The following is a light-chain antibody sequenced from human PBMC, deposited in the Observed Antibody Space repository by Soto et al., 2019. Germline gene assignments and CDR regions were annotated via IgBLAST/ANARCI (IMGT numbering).Light chain of an antibody. CDR1: ESISSW. V-gene: IGKV1-5*01. CDR2: DAS. J-gene: IGKJ2*01. CDR3: QQYNSYSRT. Sequence: DIQMTQSPSTLSASVGDRVTITCRASESISSWLAWYQQNPGKAPKLLIYDASDLDSGVPSRFSGSGSGTEFTLTISSLQPDDFATYYCQQYNSYSRTFGHGTKLEI.